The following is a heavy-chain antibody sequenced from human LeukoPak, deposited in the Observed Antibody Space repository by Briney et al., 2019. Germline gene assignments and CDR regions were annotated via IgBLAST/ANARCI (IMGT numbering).Heavy chain of an antibody. CDR1: GGSISSYY. J-gene: IGHJ5*02. CDR3: AGAVAAFNWFDP. V-gene: IGHV4-4*09. CDR2: IYTSGST. D-gene: IGHD6-19*01. Sequence: PSETLSLTCTVPGGSISSYYWSWIRQPPGKGLEWIGYIYTSGSTNYNPSLKSRVTISVDTSKNQFSLKLSSVTAADTAVYYCAGAVAAFNWFDPWGQGTLVTVSS.